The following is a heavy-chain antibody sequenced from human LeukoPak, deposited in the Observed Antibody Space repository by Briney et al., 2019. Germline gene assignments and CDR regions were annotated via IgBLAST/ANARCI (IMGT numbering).Heavy chain of an antibody. CDR2: ISSSGSTI. CDR1: GFTFSDYY. D-gene: IGHD6-19*01. J-gene: IGHJ4*02. Sequence: GGSLRLSCAASGFTFSDYYMSWIRQAPGKGLEWVSYISSSGSTIYYADSVKGRFTISRDNAKNSLYLQMNSLRAEDTAVYYCARDNSGSSGWYVALDYWGQGTLVTVSS. V-gene: IGHV3-11*04. CDR3: ARDNSGSSGWYVALDY.